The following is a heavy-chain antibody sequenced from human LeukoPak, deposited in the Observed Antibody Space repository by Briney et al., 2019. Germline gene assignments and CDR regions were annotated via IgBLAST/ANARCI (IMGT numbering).Heavy chain of an antibody. Sequence: GRSQRLSCAASGFTFSSYAMHWVRQAPGKGLEWVAVISYDGSNKYYADSVKGRFTISRDNSKNTLYLQMNSLRAEDTAVYYCARDSRPTFSYFDYWGQGTLVTVSS. J-gene: IGHJ4*02. CDR2: ISYDGSNK. V-gene: IGHV3-30*04. D-gene: IGHD3-16*01. CDR3: ARDSRPTFSYFDY. CDR1: GFTFSSYA.